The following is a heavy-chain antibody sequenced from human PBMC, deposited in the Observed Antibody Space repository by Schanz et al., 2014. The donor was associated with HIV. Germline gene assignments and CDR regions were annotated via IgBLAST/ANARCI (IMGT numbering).Heavy chain of an antibody. J-gene: IGHJ4*02. CDR3: ARDGSLNRGFDY. V-gene: IGHV3-33*01. Sequence: QAQLVESGGGVVQPGRSLSLSCAASGFTFSSYGMHLVRQAPGKGLEWVALVWYDGSNKYYVDSVKGRFTISRDNSKNTLHLQMNSLRAEDTAVYYCARDGSLNRGFDYWGQGTLVTVSS. D-gene: IGHD3-10*01. CDR2: VWYDGSNK. CDR1: GFTFSSYG.